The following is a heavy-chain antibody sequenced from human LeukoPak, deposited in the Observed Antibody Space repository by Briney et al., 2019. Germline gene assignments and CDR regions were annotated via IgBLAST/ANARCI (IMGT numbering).Heavy chain of an antibody. J-gene: IGHJ4*02. Sequence: PGRSLRLSCAASGFTFSSYAMLWVRQAPGKGLEWVAVISYDGSNKYYADSVKGRFTISRDNSKNTLYLQMNSLRAEDTAVYFCARKYDSSGFPFDYWGQGTLVTVSS. CDR2: ISYDGSNK. D-gene: IGHD3-22*01. V-gene: IGHV3-30-3*01. CDR3: ARKYDSSGFPFDY. CDR1: GFTFSSYA.